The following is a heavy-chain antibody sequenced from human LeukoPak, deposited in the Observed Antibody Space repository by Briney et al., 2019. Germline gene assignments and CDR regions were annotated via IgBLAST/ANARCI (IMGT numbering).Heavy chain of an antibody. CDR3: ARGRYRSSTSCYTNDY. J-gene: IGHJ4*02. D-gene: IGHD2-2*02. V-gene: IGHV1-8*01. CDR1: GYTFTSYD. Sequence: ASVKVSCKASGYTFTSYDINWVRQATGQGLEWMGWMNPNSGNTGYAQKFQGRVTMTRNTSISTAYMELSSLRSEDTAVYYCARGRYRSSTSCYTNDYWGQGTLVTVSS. CDR2: MNPNSGNT.